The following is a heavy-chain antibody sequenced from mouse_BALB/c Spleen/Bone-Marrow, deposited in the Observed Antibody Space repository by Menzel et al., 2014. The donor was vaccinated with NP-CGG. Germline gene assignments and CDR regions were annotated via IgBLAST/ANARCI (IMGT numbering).Heavy chain of an antibody. Sequence: VQLQESGAELVRPGTSVKVSCKASGYAFTNYLIEWVKQRPGQGLEWIGVINPGSGATNYNENFKGKATLPADKSSSTPYMQLSSLTSDDSAVYFCARRLTGTLYFDYWGQGTTLTVSS. V-gene: IGHV1-54*03. D-gene: IGHD4-1*01. CDR3: ARRLTGTLYFDY. J-gene: IGHJ2*01. CDR2: INPGSGAT. CDR1: GYAFTNYL.